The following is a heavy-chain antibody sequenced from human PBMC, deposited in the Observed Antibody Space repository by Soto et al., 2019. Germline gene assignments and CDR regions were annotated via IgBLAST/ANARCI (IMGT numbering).Heavy chain of an antibody. CDR2: ISYDGSNK. J-gene: IGHJ3*02. CDR1: GFSFSNYA. CDR3: ATVRGDRQAFDAFDI. D-gene: IGHD2-21*01. V-gene: IGHV3-30-3*01. Sequence: QVQLVESGGGVVQPGRSLRLSCAASGFSFSNYAMHWVRQAPGKGLEWVAVISYDGSNKYYADSVKGRFTISRDNSKNTLYLQMNNLRTEDTAVYYCATVRGDRQAFDAFDIWGQGTMVTVSS.